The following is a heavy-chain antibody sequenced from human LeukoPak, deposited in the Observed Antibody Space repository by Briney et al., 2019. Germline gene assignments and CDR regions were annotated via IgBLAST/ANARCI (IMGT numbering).Heavy chain of an antibody. D-gene: IGHD6-13*01. CDR2: ISWNSGSI. CDR1: GFTFDDYA. J-gene: IGHJ4*02. V-gene: IGHV3-9*01. Sequence: PGGSLRLSCAASGFTFDDYAMHWVRQAPGKGLEWVSGISWNSGSIGYADSVKGRFTISRDNAKNSLYLQMNSLRAEDTALYYCVKVTAAGFVDHWGQGTLVTVSS. CDR3: VKVTAAGFVDH.